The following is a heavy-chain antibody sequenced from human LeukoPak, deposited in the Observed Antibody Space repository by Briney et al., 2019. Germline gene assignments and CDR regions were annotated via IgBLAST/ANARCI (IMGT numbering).Heavy chain of an antibody. J-gene: IGHJ4*02. Sequence: GGSLRLSCAASGFTFRSYGMSWVRQAPGKGVEWVAAISGSGVITYYALSVQGPFPISRDNSKNPLYLQMNSLRAEDTAVYYCAKDPSGITMIVVPNARYWGQGTPVTVSS. CDR1: GFTFRSYG. D-gene: IGHD3-22*01. CDR3: AKDPSGITMIVVPNARY. CDR2: ISGSGVIT. V-gene: IGHV3-23*01.